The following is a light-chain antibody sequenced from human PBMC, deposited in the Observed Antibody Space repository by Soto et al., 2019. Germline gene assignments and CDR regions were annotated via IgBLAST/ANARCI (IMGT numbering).Light chain of an antibody. CDR1: LNLLDSDAPDY. CDR2: KIS. Sequence: DVVMTQSPLSLSVTLGQPASISCRSSLNLLDSDAPDYLNWFQHRPGQSPRRLIYKISNRDSGVPDRFSGSGSGTDFTLKISSVEAEDVGIYYCMQGTSWPPTRTFGQGTKVEIK. V-gene: IGKV2-30*01. CDR3: MQGTSWPPTRT. J-gene: IGKJ1*01.